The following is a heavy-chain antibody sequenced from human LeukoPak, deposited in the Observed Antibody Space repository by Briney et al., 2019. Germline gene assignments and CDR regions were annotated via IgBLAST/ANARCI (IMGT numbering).Heavy chain of an antibody. V-gene: IGHV3-23*01. CDR1: GFTFSSYA. Sequence: GGSLRLSCVASGFTFSSYAITWVRQAPGKGLEWVSAISGSGGSTYYADSVKGRFTISRDNSKNTLYLQMNSLRAEDTAVYYCAKDDEYSYGTDYWGQGTLVTVSS. J-gene: IGHJ4*02. CDR2: ISGSGGST. D-gene: IGHD5-18*01. CDR3: AKDDEYSYGTDY.